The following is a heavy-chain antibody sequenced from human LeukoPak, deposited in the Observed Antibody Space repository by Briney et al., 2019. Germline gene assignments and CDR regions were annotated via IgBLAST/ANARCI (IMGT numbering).Heavy chain of an antibody. CDR1: GFTFNTYG. V-gene: IGHV3-21*01. CDR3: ARDDRDISSFRFDY. CDR2: ISSHSCEI. D-gene: IGHD6-6*01. J-gene: IGHJ4*01. Sequence: PGGSQRLSCAPSGFTFNTYGMNCVRQSPGKGLECVSSISSHSCEILYADSVKGRFTISRDNAKNSLHLQMNSLRAEDTAVYYCARDDRDISSFRFDYGGHGILVTVSS.